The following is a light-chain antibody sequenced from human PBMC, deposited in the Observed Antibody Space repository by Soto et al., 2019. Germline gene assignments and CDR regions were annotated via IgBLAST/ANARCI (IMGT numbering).Light chain of an antibody. J-gene: IGKJ4*01. V-gene: IGKV1-5*03. Sequence: DIQMSQSPSTLYASLGDRVTVTCRASQRINTWLAWYQQKPGKAPKLLMYKASTLQSGVPSRFSGNGSGTEFTLTISSLQPDDLAIYYCQQYSSSLLTFGGGTKVDIK. CDR2: KAS. CDR1: QRINTW. CDR3: QQYSSSLLT.